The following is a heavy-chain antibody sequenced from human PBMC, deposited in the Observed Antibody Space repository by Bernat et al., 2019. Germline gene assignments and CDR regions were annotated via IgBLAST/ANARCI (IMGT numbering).Heavy chain of an antibody. CDR1: GGTFSSYA. J-gene: IGHJ6*02. CDR2: IIPIFGTA. V-gene: IGHV1-69*06. D-gene: IGHD3-10*01. Sequence: QVQLVQSGAEVKKPGSSVKVSCKASGGTFSSYAISWVRQAPGQGLEWMGGIIPIFGTANYAQKFQGRVTITADKSTSTAYMELSSLRSEDTAVYYCASSSNNYYGSAAYYYYGMDVWSQGTTVTVSS. CDR3: ASSSNNYYGSAAYYYYGMDV.